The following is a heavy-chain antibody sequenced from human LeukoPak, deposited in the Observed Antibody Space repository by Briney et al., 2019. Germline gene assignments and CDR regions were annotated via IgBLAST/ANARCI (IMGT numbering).Heavy chain of an antibody. J-gene: IGHJ4*02. V-gene: IGHV3-30*04. CDR2: TATDGSNK. Sequence: GGSLRLSCAASGFTFSRYVMHWVRQAPGQGLEWVALTATDGSNKYYADSVKGRFTISRDNSMNTLYLQMNNLRAEDTAMYYCARYSSTDEDLDYWGQGTLVTVSS. CDR3: ARYSSTDEDLDY. CDR1: GFTFSRYV. D-gene: IGHD2-2*01.